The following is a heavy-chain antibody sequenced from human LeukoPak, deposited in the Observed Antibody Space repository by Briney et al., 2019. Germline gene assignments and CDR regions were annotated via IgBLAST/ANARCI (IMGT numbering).Heavy chain of an antibody. Sequence: SETLSLTCTVSGGSISSYYWSWIRQPPGKGLEWIGYIYYSGSTNYNPSLKSRVTISVDTSKNQFSLKLSSVTAADTAVYYCARDGSYGVYTDWGQGTLVTVSS. D-gene: IGHD2-8*01. J-gene: IGHJ4*02. CDR2: IYYSGST. CDR1: GGSISSYY. CDR3: ARDGSYGVYTD. V-gene: IGHV4-59*13.